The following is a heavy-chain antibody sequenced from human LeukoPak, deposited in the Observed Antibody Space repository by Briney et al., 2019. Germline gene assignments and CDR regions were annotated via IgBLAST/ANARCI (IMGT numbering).Heavy chain of an antibody. CDR2: ISAYNGNT. CDR1: GYTFTGYY. D-gene: IGHD1-26*01. CDR3: ARGWELPQFDY. Sequence: ASVKVSCKASGYTFTGYYMHWVRQAPGQGLEWMGWISAYNGNTNYAQKLQGRVTMTTDTSTSTAYMELRSLRSDDTAVYYCARGWELPQFDYWGQGTLVTVSS. V-gene: IGHV1-18*04. J-gene: IGHJ4*02.